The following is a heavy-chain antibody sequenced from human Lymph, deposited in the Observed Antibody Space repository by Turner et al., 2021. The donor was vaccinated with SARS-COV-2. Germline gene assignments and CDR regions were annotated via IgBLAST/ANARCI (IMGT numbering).Heavy chain of an antibody. CDR3: AREGAYGGNSGGFYY. V-gene: IGHV3-33*01. J-gene: IGHJ4*02. D-gene: IGHD4-17*01. Sequence: VQLVESGGGVVQPGRSLRLSCAASGFTFSRYGMHWVRQAPGKGLEWVAVIWYDGSNKYYADSVKGRFTISRDNSKNTLYLQMNSLRAEDTAVYYCAREGAYGGNSGGFYYWGQGTLVTVSS. CDR2: IWYDGSNK. CDR1: GFTFSRYG.